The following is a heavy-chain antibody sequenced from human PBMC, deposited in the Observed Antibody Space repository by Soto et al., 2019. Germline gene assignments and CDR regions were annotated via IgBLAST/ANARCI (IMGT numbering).Heavy chain of an antibody. CDR2: TRNKVNFYTT. J-gene: IGHJ4*02. CDR1: GFTLSDYY. V-gene: IGHV3-72*01. CDR3: ARERRINFCIGGGCHDCFDS. Sequence: EVQLVESGGGLVQPGGSLRLSCAASGFTLSDYYMDWVRQAPGKGLEWVGRTRNKVNFYTTEYAASVKGRFTISRDDSQNSLYLQMNSLKTEDTAVYFCARERRINFCIGGGCHDCFDSWGPGTLVTVSS. D-gene: IGHD2-15*01.